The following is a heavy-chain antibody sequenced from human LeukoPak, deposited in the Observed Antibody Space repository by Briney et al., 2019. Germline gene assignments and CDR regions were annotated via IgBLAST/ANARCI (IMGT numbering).Heavy chain of an antibody. Sequence: HAGGSLRLSCTASGFTFSSYWMSWVRQAPGKGLEWVANIKQDGVDKYYVDSVKGRFTISRDNAKNSLYLQMNSLRAEDTAVYFCARDQPLTVSTWGYFCYYMDVWGRGTTVTVSS. J-gene: IGHJ6*03. V-gene: IGHV3-7*01. CDR1: GFTFSSYW. CDR2: IKQDGVDK. D-gene: IGHD4-17*01. CDR3: ARDQPLTVSTWGYFCYYMDV.